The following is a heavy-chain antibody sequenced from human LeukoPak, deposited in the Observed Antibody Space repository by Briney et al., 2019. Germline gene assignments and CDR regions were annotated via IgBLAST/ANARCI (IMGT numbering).Heavy chain of an antibody. CDR2: INHSGST. Sequence: PSETLSPTRAVYGGSFSGYYWSWIRQPPGKGLELIGEINHSGSTNYNPSLKSRVTISVDTSKNQFSLKLSSVTAADTAVYYCASFKAEGFDYWGQGTLVTVSS. D-gene: IGHD6-19*01. V-gene: IGHV4-34*01. CDR3: ASFKAEGFDY. CDR1: GGSFSGYY. J-gene: IGHJ4*02.